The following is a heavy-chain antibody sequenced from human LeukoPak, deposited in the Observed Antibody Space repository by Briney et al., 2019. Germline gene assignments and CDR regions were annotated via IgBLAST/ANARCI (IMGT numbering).Heavy chain of an antibody. CDR1: GFTFSSYE. CDR2: ISSSGSTI. J-gene: IGHJ4*02. CDR3: ARDAYYYGSGSDLDY. D-gene: IGHD3-10*01. Sequence: GGSLRLPCAASGFTFSSYEMNWVRQAPGKGLEWVSYISSSGSTIYYADSVKGRFTISRDNAKNSLYLQMNSLRAEDTAVYYCARDAYYYGSGSDLDYWGQGTLVTVSS. V-gene: IGHV3-48*03.